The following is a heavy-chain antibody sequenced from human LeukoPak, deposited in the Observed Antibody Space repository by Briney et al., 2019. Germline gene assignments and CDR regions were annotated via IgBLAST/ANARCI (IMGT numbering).Heavy chain of an antibody. D-gene: IGHD3-22*01. CDR1: GGSISSGGYY. Sequence: SETLSLTCTVSGGSISSGGYYWSWIRQHPGKGLEWIGYIYYSGSTYYNPSLKSRVTISVDTSKNQFSLKLSSVTAADTAVYYCARVGYNDYYDSSGYYYPPPPNYFDYWGQGTLVTVSS. V-gene: IGHV4-31*03. J-gene: IGHJ4*02. CDR3: ARVGYNDYYDSSGYYYPPPPNYFDY. CDR2: IYYSGST.